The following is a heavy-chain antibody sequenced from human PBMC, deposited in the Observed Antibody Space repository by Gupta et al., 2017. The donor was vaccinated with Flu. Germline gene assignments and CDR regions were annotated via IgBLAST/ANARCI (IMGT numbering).Heavy chain of an antibody. CDR2: ISYDGSNQ. D-gene: IGHD3-10*01. CDR1: GFTFSSYG. V-gene: IGHV3-30*18. CDR3: AKGPLWFGRPVFDY. J-gene: IGHJ4*02. Sequence: QVQLVESGGGVVQPGRSLRLSCAASGFTFSSYGMHWVRQAPGKGLEWVALISYDGSNQNSADYVKGRLTISRVNSKNTLFLQMNSLGAEDTAVYYCAKGPLWFGRPVFDYWGQGTLVTVSS.